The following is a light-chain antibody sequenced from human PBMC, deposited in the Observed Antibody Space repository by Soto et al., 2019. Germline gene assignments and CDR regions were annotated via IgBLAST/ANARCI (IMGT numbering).Light chain of an antibody. Sequence: EIVLTQSPGSLSLSPGERATLSCRASQSVDSRFFAWYQQRPGQAPRLLIYGASRRATGIPGRFTGSGSGTDFTLTISGLEPEDFELYYDQEYDSSVTFGLGTKVEIK. CDR1: QSVDSRF. CDR2: GAS. V-gene: IGKV3-20*01. J-gene: IGKJ1*01. CDR3: QEYDSSVT.